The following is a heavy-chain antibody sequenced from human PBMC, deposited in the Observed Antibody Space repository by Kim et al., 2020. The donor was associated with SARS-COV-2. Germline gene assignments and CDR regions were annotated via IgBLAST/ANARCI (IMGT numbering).Heavy chain of an antibody. CDR2: IYYSGST. V-gene: IGHV4-39*07. CDR1: GGSISSSSYY. D-gene: IGHD3-16*02. J-gene: IGHJ6*02. CDR3: ARVSSRPLYYYGMDV. Sequence: SETLSLTCTVSGGSISSSSYYWGWIRQPPGKGLEWIGSIYYSGSTYYNPSLKSRVTISVDTSKNQFSLKLSSVTAADTAVYYCARVSSRPLYYYGMDVWGQGTTVTVSS.